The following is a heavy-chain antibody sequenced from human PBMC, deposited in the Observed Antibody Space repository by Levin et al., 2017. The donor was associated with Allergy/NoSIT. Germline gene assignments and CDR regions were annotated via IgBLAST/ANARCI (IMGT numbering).Heavy chain of an antibody. CDR2: IWYDGSKK. V-gene: IGHV3-33*01. D-gene: IGHD2-2*01. CDR1: GFTFSSYG. Sequence: GESLKISCAASGFTFSSYGMHWARRAPGKGLEWVAVIWYDGSKKYYADSVKGRFTISRDNSKHTLYVHMNSLRAEDTAVYYCARGYCSSTRCLAEDYYYYGMDVWGQGTTVTVSS. CDR3: ARGYCSSTRCLAEDYYYYGMDV. J-gene: IGHJ6*02.